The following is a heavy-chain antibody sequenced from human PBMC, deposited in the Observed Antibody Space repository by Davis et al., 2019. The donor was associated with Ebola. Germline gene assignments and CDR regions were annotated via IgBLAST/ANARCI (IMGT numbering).Heavy chain of an antibody. V-gene: IGHV4-34*01. Sequence: MPSETLSLTCAVYGGSFSGYYWSWIRQPPGKGLEWIGEINHSGSTNYNPSLKSRVTISVDTSKNQFSLKLSSVTAADTAVYYCARDRVTMVQGVIYYYYGMDVWGQGTTVTVSS. J-gene: IGHJ6*02. D-gene: IGHD3-10*01. CDR1: GGSFSGYY. CDR2: INHSGST. CDR3: ARDRVTMVQGVIYYYYGMDV.